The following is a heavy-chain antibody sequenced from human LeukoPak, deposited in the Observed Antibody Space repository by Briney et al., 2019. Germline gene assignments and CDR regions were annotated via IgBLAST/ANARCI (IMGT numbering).Heavy chain of an antibody. D-gene: IGHD2-2*01. V-gene: IGHV3-30*02. Sequence: DSVKGRSTISRDNSKTTLYLQMNSLRAEDTAVYYCAKDVPTAYFDYWGQGTLVTVSS. CDR3: AKDVPTAYFDY. J-gene: IGHJ4*02.